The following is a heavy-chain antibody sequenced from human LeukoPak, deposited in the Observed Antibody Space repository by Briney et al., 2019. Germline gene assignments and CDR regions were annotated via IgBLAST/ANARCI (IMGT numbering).Heavy chain of an antibody. CDR1: GYTFTGYY. CDR2: INPNSGGT. Sequence: SVKASCKASGYTFTGYYMYSVRQAPGPRLEWMGWINPNSGGTNYAQKFQARVTMTRDTSISTAYMELSRLRSDDTAVYYCARARSPVLDYDILTGPNMDVWGKGTTVTVSS. D-gene: IGHD3-9*01. V-gene: IGHV1-2*02. J-gene: IGHJ6*03. CDR3: ARARSPVLDYDILTGPNMDV.